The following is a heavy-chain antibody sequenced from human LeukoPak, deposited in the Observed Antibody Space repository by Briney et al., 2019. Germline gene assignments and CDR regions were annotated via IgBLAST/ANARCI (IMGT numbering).Heavy chain of an antibody. D-gene: IGHD2-15*01. CDR2: IRSKAYGGTT. Sequence: GGSLRLSCTASGFTFGDYAMSWFRQAPGKEPEWVGFIRSKAYGGTTENAASVKGRFTISRDDSKSIAYLQMNSLKTEDTAVYFCARLDCSGGSCSTGGPHFQHWGQGTLVTVSS. CDR3: ARLDCSGGSCSTGGPHFQH. CDR1: GFTFGDYA. J-gene: IGHJ1*01. V-gene: IGHV3-49*03.